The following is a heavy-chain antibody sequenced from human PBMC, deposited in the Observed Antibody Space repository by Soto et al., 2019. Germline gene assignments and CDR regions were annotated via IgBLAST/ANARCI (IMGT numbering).Heavy chain of an antibody. J-gene: IGHJ5*01. CDR1: GGTSSSYA. CDR2: IIPIFGTA. Sequence: GASVKVSCKASGGTSSSYAISWVRQAPGQGLEWMGGIIPIFGTANYAQKFQGRVTITADESTSTAYMELSSLRSEDTAVYYCARGRSAGYDSIGSWGQGTLVTVSS. V-gene: IGHV1-69*13. CDR3: ARGRSAGYDSIGS. D-gene: IGHD3-22*01.